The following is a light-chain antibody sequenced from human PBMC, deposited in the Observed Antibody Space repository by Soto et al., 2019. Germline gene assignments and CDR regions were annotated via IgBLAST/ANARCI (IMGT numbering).Light chain of an antibody. CDR2: EVS. Sequence: QSALTQPASESGSPGQSITISCSGATSDIGTYNYVSWYQHHPGKVPKVIIYEVSNRPSGVSNRFSGSKSGNTASLTISGLKAEDDADYYCSSYTTSATLVFGGGIKVTVL. CDR1: TSDIGTYNY. V-gene: IGLV2-14*01. CDR3: SSYTTSATLV. J-gene: IGLJ3*02.